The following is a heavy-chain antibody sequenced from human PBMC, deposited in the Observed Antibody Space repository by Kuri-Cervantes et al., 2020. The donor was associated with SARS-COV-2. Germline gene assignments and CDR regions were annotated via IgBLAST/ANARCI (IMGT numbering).Heavy chain of an antibody. CDR1: GYSFTSYW. J-gene: IGHJ3*02. V-gene: IGHV5-51*01. D-gene: IGHD6-6*01. CDR2: IYPGDSDT. Sequence: KVSCKGSGYSFTSYWIGWVRQMPGKGLEWMGIIYPGDSDTRYSPSFQGQVTISADKFISTAYLQWSSLKASDTAMYYCAAQLGGVEYSSSGSGAFDIWGQGTMVTVSS. CDR3: AAQLGGVEYSSSGSGAFDI.